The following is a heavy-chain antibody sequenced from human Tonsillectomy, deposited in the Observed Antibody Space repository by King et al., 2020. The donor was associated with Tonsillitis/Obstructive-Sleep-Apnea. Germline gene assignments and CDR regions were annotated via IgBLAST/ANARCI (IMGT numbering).Heavy chain of an antibody. Sequence: LQLVQSGGGLVQPGRSLRLSCAASGFTFDDYAMHWVRQAPGKGLEWVSGISWNSGSIGYADSVKGRFTISRDNAKNSLYLQMNSLRAEDTALYYCAKEGDYSRSANFASGGRGPLLPVPGGGSPPPPFSPLVSW. D-gene: IGHD6-6*01. J-gene: IGHJ5*01. CDR1: GFTFDDYA. V-gene: IGHV3-9*01. CDR3: AKEGDYSRSANFASGGRGPLLPVPGGGSPPPPFSPLVS. CDR2: ISWNSGSI.